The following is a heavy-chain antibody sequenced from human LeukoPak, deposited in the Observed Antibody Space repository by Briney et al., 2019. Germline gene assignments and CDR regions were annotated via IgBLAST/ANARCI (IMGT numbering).Heavy chain of an antibody. J-gene: IGHJ4*02. Sequence: GGSLRPSCAASGFTFRNYGMHWVRQAPGKGLEWVAVIWYDGSNKYYADSVKGRFTISRDNSKNTMYLQMNSVTAEDTAVYYCAKGLYDRSGYFVDWGQGTLVTVSS. D-gene: IGHD3-22*01. CDR2: IWYDGSNK. V-gene: IGHV3-33*06. CDR3: AKGLYDRSGYFVD. CDR1: GFTFRNYG.